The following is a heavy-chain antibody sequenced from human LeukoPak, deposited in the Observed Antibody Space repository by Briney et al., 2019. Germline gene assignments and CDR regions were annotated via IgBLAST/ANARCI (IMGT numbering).Heavy chain of an antibody. V-gene: IGHV1-18*01. Sequence: ASVKVSCKASGYTFTSYGISWVRQAPGQGLEWMGWISAYNGNTNYAQKLQGRVTMTTDTSTSTAYMELRSLRSDDTAVYYCARDLRDIVVVPAAPGDYWGQGTLVTVSS. D-gene: IGHD2-2*01. CDR1: GYTFTSYG. CDR3: ARDLRDIVVVPAAPGDY. J-gene: IGHJ4*02. CDR2: ISAYNGNT.